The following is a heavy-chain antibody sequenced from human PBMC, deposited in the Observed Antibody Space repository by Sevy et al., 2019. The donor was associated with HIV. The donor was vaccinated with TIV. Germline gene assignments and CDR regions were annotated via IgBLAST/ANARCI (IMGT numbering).Heavy chain of an antibody. CDR1: GGSISSSSYY. CDR2: IYYTGTT. J-gene: IGHJ4*02. D-gene: IGHD5-18*01. CDR3: ARPESLQYNYAFDS. Sequence: SETLSLICSVSGGSISSSSYYWGWVRQPPGKGLEWIGSIYYTGTTYYTPSLKSRVTISKDTSKNQLSLKLSSVTAADTAVYHCARPESLQYNYAFDSWGPGTLVTVSS. V-gene: IGHV4-39*01.